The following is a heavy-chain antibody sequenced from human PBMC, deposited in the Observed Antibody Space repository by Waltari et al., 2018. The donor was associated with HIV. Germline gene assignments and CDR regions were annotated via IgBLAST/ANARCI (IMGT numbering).Heavy chain of an antibody. Sequence: VQLVESGGGLVQPGWSLRLSCTAPGFTFGDQVLICVRQAPGKGLEWVGFIRSKAYGGTTEYAASVKGRFTISRDDSKSIAYLQMNSLKTEDTAEYYCTRDGLYYDFWSGYPGYWGQGTLVTVSS. V-gene: IGHV3-49*04. J-gene: IGHJ4*02. CDR3: TRDGLYYDFWSGYPGY. D-gene: IGHD3-3*01. CDR2: IRSKAYGGTT. CDR1: GFTFGDQV.